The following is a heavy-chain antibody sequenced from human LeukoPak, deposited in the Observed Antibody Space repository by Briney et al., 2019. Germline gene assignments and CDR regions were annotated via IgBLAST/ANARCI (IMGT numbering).Heavy chain of an antibody. CDR2: ITNGGSTI. V-gene: IGHV3-11*01. D-gene: IGHD3-9*01. CDR1: GFTYSDYN. CDR3: ARSIGLTGGGVDV. J-gene: IGHJ6*02. Sequence: PGGSLRLSCAASGFTYSDYNMNWVRQAPGKGLEWVSYITNGGSTIHHADSVKGRFTISRDNAKKTLYLQMNSLRAEDTAVYYCARSIGLTGGGVDVWGQGTTVTVSS.